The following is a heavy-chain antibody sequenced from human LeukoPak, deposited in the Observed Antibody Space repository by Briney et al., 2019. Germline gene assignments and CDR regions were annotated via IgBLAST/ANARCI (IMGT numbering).Heavy chain of an antibody. Sequence: PSETLSLTCTVSGGSISSSSYYWGWIRQPPGKGLEWIGSIYYSGSTYYNPSLKSRVTISVDTSKNQFSLKLSSVTAADTAVYYCARGWYSSSWYERNWFDPWGQGTLVTVSS. J-gene: IGHJ5*02. CDR2: IYYSGST. CDR1: GGSISSSSYY. V-gene: IGHV4-39*01. D-gene: IGHD6-13*01. CDR3: ARGWYSSSWYERNWFDP.